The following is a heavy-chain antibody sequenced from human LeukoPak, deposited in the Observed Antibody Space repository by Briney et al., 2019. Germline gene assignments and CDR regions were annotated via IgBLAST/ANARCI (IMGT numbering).Heavy chain of an antibody. D-gene: IGHD6-13*01. CDR1: GYTFTSYD. J-gene: IGHJ4*02. V-gene: IGHV1-2*02. CDR2: INPNSGGT. CDR3: ARDLSSSWAY. Sequence: ASVKVSCKASGYTFTSYDINWVRQATGQGLEWMGWINPNSGGTNYAQKFQGRVTMTRDTSISTAYMELSRLRSDDTAVYYCARDLSSSWAYWGQGTLVTVSS.